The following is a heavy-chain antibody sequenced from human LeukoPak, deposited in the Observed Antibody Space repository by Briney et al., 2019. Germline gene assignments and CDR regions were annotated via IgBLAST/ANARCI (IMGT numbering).Heavy chain of an antibody. CDR1: GVSISSSNW. Sequence: SVTLSLTCAVSGVSISSSNWWRWVRQPPGKGLEWIGEIYHSGSNNYNPSLKSRVTISVDKSKNQFSLKLSSVTAADTAVYYCARVGSEYYGMDVWGQGTTVTVSS. CDR2: IYHSGSN. V-gene: IGHV4-4*02. CDR3: ARVGSEYYGMDV. J-gene: IGHJ6*02. D-gene: IGHD3-10*01.